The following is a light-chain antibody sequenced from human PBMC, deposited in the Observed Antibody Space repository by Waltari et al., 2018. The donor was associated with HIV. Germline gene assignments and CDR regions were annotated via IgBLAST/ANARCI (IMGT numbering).Light chain of an antibody. CDR2: KAS. V-gene: IGKV1-5*03. CDR3: QQISSASRT. Sequence: DIQMTQSPSTLSASVGDRVTITCRASQSIGNWLAWYQQKPGRAPKVLIYKASSLQSGVPSRFSGRGSATEFTLTIRSLQPDDFATYYCQQISSASRTFGGGTKVEIK. CDR1: QSIGNW. J-gene: IGKJ4*01.